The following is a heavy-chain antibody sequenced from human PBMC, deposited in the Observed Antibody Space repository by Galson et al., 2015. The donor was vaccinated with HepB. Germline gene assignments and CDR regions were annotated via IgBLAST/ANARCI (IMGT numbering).Heavy chain of an antibody. CDR2: ISSSSSYT. D-gene: IGHD5-12*01. CDR3: ARDQEANSGYGLGAY. J-gene: IGHJ4*02. CDR1: GFTFSDYY. V-gene: IGHV3-11*06. Sequence: SLRLSCAASGFTFSDYYMSWIRQAPGKGLEWVSYISSSSSYTNYVDSVKGRFTISRDNAKNSLYLQMNSLRDEDTAVYYCARDQEANSGYGLGAYWGQGTLVTVSS.